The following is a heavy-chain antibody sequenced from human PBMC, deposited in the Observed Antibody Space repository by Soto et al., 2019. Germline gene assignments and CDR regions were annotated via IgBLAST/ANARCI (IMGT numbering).Heavy chain of an antibody. CDR2: IKSKTDGGTT. CDR3: TSINYYYYYGMDV. CDR1: GGSISSGDYY. D-gene: IGHD5-12*01. V-gene: IGHV3-15*01. J-gene: IGHJ6*02. Sequence: VQLQESGPGLVKPSQTLSLTCTVSGGSISSGDYYWSWIRQPPGKGLEWVGRIKSKTDGGTTDYAAPVKGRFTISRDDSKNTLYLQMNSLKTEDTAVYYCTSINYYYYYGMDVWGQGTTVTVSS.